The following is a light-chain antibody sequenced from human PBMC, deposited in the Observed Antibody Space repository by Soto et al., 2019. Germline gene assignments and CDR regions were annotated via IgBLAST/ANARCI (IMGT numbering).Light chain of an antibody. CDR1: QSITIY. CDR3: QQSYRSPYT. Sequence: IQMTQSPSSLSASVGDSVTVTCRASQSITIYLKWYQQKPGKAPTLLIYGASSLQSGVPSRFTGGGSRTDFTLTISSLQPEDFATYYCQQSYRSPYTFGQGTKLEIK. CDR2: GAS. V-gene: IGKV1-39*01. J-gene: IGKJ2*01.